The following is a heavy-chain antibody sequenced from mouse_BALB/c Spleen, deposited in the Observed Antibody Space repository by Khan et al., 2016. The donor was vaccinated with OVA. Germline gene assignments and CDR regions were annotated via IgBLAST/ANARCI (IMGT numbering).Heavy chain of an antibody. CDR2: INPSNGGT. D-gene: IGHD1-1*01. CDR1: GYTFTDYN. Sequence: EVQLQQSGPELVKPGASVKIPCKASGYTFTDYNMDWVKRSHGKSLEWIGDINPSNGGTIYNQKFKGKATLTVDKSSNTAYMELRSLASEDTAVYYCTSLGYGSFGYWGQGTLVTVSA. J-gene: IGHJ3*01. CDR3: TSLGYGSFGY. V-gene: IGHV1-18*01.